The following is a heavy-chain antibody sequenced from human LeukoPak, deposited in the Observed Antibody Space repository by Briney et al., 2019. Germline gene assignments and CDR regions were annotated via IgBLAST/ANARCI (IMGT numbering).Heavy chain of an antibody. CDR3: ARVPNWNSVNWFDP. J-gene: IGHJ5*02. V-gene: IGHV3-21*01. Sequence: GGSLRLSCAASGFTFSSYDMNWVRQAPGEGLEWVSSISSTSSYIYYADSVKGRFTISRDNAKNSLYLQMNSLRAEDTAVYYCARVPNWNSVNWFDPWGQGTLVTVSS. D-gene: IGHD1-7*01. CDR1: GFTFSSYD. CDR2: ISSTSSYI.